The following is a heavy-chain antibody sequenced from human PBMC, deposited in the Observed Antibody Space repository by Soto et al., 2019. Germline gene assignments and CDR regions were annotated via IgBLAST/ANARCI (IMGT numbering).Heavy chain of an antibody. CDR1: GFTFSSYL. CDR3: ARDPSAYHYMDV. CDR2: IKQDGSEK. J-gene: IGHJ6*03. Sequence: GGSLRLSCAASGFTFSSYLMSWVRQAPGKGLEWVANIKQDGSEKYYVDSVKGRFTISRDNAKNSLYLQMNSLRAEDTAVYYCARDPSAYHYMDVWGKGTTVTVSS. V-gene: IGHV3-7*01.